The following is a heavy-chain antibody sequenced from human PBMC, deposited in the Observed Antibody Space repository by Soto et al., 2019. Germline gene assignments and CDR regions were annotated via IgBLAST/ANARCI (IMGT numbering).Heavy chain of an antibody. J-gene: IGHJ6*02. V-gene: IGHV3-74*01. Sequence: GGSLRLSCAASGFTFFSYWINCFRQAPGKGLVWVSRIDSDGSSTTYADSVKGQFTTSRDNAKNTLYLQMSSLRVEDTAVYYCARGRPYGMDVWGQGTTVTVSS. CDR1: GFTFFSYW. CDR2: IDSDGSST. CDR3: ARGRPYGMDV.